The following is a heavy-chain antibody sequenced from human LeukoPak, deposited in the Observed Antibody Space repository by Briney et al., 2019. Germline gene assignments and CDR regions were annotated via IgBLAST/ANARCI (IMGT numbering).Heavy chain of an antibody. CDR2: ISYDGSNK. CDR1: GFTFSSYA. V-gene: IGHV3-30*04. CDR3: ARDPSSGWLPDDH. J-gene: IGHJ4*02. Sequence: GGSLRLSCAASGFTFSSYAMHWVRQAPGTGLEWVAVISYDGSNKYYADSVKGRFTISRDNSKNTLYLQMNSLRAEDTAVYYCARDPSSGWLPDDHWGQGTLVTVSS. D-gene: IGHD6-19*01.